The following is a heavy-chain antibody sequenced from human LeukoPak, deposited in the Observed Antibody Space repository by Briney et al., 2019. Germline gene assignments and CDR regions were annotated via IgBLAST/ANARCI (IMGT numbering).Heavy chain of an antibody. CDR1: GDSVSNNA. J-gene: IGHJ3*02. V-gene: IGHV6-1*01. D-gene: IGHD6-13*01. CDR3: ARGWARDGFNI. CDR2: TYYNSKWYN. Sequence: SQTLSLTCVISGDSVSNNAWNWVRQTPSGGLECLGRTYYNSKWYNEYAESVKSRISINPDTSQNQFSLQLNSVTPEDTAVYYCARGWARDGFNIWSQETMVTVSS.